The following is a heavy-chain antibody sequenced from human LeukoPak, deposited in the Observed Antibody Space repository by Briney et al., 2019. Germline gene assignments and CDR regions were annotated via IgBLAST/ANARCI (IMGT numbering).Heavy chain of an antibody. D-gene: IGHD6-13*01. J-gene: IGHJ4*02. CDR3: ARDIPRGVTAGIYGFDY. CDR1: GGTFSSYA. CDR2: IIPIFGTA. V-gene: IGHV1-69*01. Sequence: SVKVSCKASGGTFSSYAISWVRQAPGQGLEWMGGIIPIFGTANYAQKFQGRVTITADEPTSTAYMELSSLRSEDTAVYYCARDIPRGVTAGIYGFDYWGQGTLVTVSS.